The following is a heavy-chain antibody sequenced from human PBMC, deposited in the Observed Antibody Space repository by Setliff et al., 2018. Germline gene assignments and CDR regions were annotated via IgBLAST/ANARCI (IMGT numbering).Heavy chain of an antibody. Sequence: SETLSLTCTVSGDSMNDNHWTWMRQPPGKGLEWIGYIYTSGGTNYNPSLKSRVTISVDMTENQFSLILRSVAAADTAVYYCARGVSGVSWTPRYWGRGTLVTVSS. CDR2: IYTSGGT. D-gene: IGHD6-25*01. V-gene: IGHV4-4*08. CDR3: ARGVSGVSWTPRY. J-gene: IGHJ4*02. CDR1: GDSMNDNH.